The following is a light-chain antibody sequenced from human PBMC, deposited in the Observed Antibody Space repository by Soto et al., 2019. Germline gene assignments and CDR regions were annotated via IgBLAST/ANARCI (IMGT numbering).Light chain of an antibody. V-gene: IGKV3D-7*01. J-gene: IGKJ4*01. CDR1: QSVSSSY. Sequence: EIVMTQSPATLSLSPGERATLSCRASQSVSSSYLSWYQQKPGQAPRLLIYGASTRATGIPARFSGSGSGTDFTLTISSLQPADFAVYYCQQDYDLPFTFGGGTKVEIK. CDR2: GAS. CDR3: QQDYDLPFT.